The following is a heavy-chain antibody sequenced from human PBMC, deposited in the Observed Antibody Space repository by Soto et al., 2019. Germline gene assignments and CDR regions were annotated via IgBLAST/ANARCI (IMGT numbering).Heavy chain of an antibody. CDR1: GGSISSYY. D-gene: IGHD2-15*01. V-gene: IGHV4-59*01. CDR3: ARGGKAYSLGLDAFDI. CDR2: IYYSGST. J-gene: IGHJ3*02. Sequence: SETLSLTCTVSGGSISSYYWSWIRQPPGKGLEWIGYIYYSGSTNYNPSLKSRVTISVDTSKNQFSLKLSSVTAADTAVYYCARGGKAYSLGLDAFDIWGQGTMVTVSS.